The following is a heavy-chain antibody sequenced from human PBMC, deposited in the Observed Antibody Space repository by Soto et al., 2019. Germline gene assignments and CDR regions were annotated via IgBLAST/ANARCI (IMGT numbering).Heavy chain of an antibody. CDR1: GGTFSSYA. D-gene: IGHD3-22*01. V-gene: IGHV1-69*12. CDR2: IIPIFGTA. Sequence: QVQLVQSGAEVKKPGSSVKVSCKASGGTFSSYAISWVRQAPGQGLEWMGGIIPIFGTANYAQKFQGRVTITADESTSTAYMELSSLRAEDTAVYYCARDPLIYYESSGYHTPGYWGQGTLVTVSS. CDR3: ARDPLIYYESSGYHTPGY. J-gene: IGHJ4*02.